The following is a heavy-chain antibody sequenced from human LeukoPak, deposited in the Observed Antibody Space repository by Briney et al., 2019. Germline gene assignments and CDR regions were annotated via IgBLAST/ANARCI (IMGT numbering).Heavy chain of an antibody. V-gene: IGHV4-61*01. D-gene: IGHD3-10*01. J-gene: IGHJ4*02. CDR2: IYYTGST. CDR1: GSSVSSVTYY. Sequence: SETLSLTCTVSGSSVSSVTYYWSWIRQPPGKGLEWIGYIYYTGSTNYNPSLKSRLTISVDTSKNQFSLKLSSVTAADTAVYYCARRGGSGRSFDYWGQGTLVTVSS. CDR3: ARRGGSGRSFDY.